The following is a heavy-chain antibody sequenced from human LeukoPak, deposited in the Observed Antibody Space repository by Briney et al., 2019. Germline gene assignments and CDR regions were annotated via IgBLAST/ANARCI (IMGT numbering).Heavy chain of an antibody. Sequence: SETLSLTCTVSGGSISSYYWSWIRQPPGKGLEWIGYIYYSGSTNYNPSLKSRVTISVDTSKNQFSLKLSSVTAADTAVYYCARVTSSSSYYFDYWGQGTLVTVSS. CDR2: IYYSGST. CDR3: ARVTSSSSYYFDY. CDR1: GGSISSYY. J-gene: IGHJ4*02. V-gene: IGHV4-59*08. D-gene: IGHD2-2*01.